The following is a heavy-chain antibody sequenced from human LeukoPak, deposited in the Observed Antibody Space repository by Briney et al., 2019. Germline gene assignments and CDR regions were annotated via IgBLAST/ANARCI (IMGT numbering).Heavy chain of an antibody. Sequence: GGSLRLSCAASGFTFSSYGMHWVRQAPGKGLEWVAVIWYDGGNKYYADSVKGRFTISRDNSKNTLYLQMNSLRAEDTAVYYCARDLSGWSDDDWGFDYWGQGTLVTVSS. CDR2: IWYDGGNK. D-gene: IGHD6-19*01. CDR3: ARDLSGWSDDDWGFDY. V-gene: IGHV3-33*01. CDR1: GFTFSSYG. J-gene: IGHJ4*02.